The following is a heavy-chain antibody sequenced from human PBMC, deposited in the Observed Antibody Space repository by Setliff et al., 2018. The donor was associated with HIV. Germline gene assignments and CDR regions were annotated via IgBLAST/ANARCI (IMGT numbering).Heavy chain of an antibody. D-gene: IGHD3-9*01. Sequence: PSETLSLTCTVSRDSINGHWWSWIRQPPGKGLEWTGSIHYSGITHYNPSLKSRLTMSVDTSKNQVSRKLTSVTAADTAVYYCARYKCINFACVGFDIWGQGTVVTVSS. CDR2: IHYSGIT. J-gene: IGHJ3*02. CDR1: RDSINGHW. V-gene: IGHV4-59*11. CDR3: ARYKCINFACVGFDI.